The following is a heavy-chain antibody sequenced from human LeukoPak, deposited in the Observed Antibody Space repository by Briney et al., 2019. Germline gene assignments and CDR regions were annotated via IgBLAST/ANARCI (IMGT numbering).Heavy chain of an antibody. Sequence: ASVTVSCKASGYTFNRYDISWVRQAPGQGLEWMGWISGYNGNANYAQKVQGRVTMTTDTSTSTAYMELRSLRSDDTAVYYCARGDSGYDYRFDYWGQGTLVTVSS. CDR1: GYTFNRYD. V-gene: IGHV1-18*01. D-gene: IGHD5-12*01. CDR2: ISGYNGNA. CDR3: ARGDSGYDYRFDY. J-gene: IGHJ4*02.